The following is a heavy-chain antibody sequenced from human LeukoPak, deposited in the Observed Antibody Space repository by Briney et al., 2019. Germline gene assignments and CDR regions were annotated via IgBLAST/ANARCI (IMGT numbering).Heavy chain of an antibody. Sequence: PGGYLRLSCAASGFTFSSYAMSWVRQAPGKGLEWVSAISGSGGSTYYADSVKGRFTISRDNSKNTLYLQMNSLRAEDTAVYYCAKLDGSGWGYFDYWGQGTLVTVSS. CDR2: ISGSGGST. D-gene: IGHD6-19*01. CDR3: AKLDGSGWGYFDY. V-gene: IGHV3-23*01. CDR1: GFTFSSYA. J-gene: IGHJ4*02.